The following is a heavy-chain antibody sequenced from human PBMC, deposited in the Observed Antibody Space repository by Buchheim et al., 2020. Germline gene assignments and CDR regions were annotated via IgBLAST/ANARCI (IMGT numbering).Heavy chain of an antibody. D-gene: IGHD2/OR15-2a*01. V-gene: IGHV3-30-3*01. CDR1: GFTFSSYA. CDR3: ARDQYYFYYFDY. CDR2: ISYDGSNK. J-gene: IGHJ4*02. Sequence: QVQLVESGGGVVQPGRSLRLSCAASGFTFSSYAMHWVRQAPGKGLEWVAVISYDGSNKYYAEYVKGRFTISRDNSKHTLYLQMNSLRAEDTALYYCARDQYYFYYFDYWGQGTL.